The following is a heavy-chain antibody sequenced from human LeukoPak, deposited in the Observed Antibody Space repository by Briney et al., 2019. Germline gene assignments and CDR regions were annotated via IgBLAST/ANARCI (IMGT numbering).Heavy chain of an antibody. CDR3: ATSPGNYGMDV. CDR2: IYYSGST. Sequence: SETLSLTCTVSGGSISSYYWSWIRQPPGKGLEWIGYIYYSGSTNYNPSLKSRVTISVDTSKNQFSLKLSSVTAADTAVYYCATSPGNYGMDVRGQGTTVTVSS. J-gene: IGHJ6*02. V-gene: IGHV4-59*08. CDR1: GGSISSYY.